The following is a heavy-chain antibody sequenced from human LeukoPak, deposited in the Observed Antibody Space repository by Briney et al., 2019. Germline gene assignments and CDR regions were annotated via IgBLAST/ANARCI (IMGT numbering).Heavy chain of an antibody. J-gene: IGHJ6*03. CDR2: IYHSGRT. CDR1: GYSISSGYY. D-gene: IGHD2-15*01. V-gene: IGHV4-38-2*02. Sequence: PSETLSLTCNVSGYSISSGYYWGWIRQPPAKGLEWIGSIYHSGRTHYNPSLKSRVTISGDTSKNQFSLKLSSVTAADTAVYYCARVINCSGGSCYYYYMDVWGKGTTVTVSS. CDR3: ARVINCSGGSCYYYYMDV.